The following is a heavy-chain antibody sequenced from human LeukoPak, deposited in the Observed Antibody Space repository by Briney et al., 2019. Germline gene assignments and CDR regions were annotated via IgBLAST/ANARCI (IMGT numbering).Heavy chain of an antibody. D-gene: IGHD1/OR15-1a*01. V-gene: IGHV3-33*01. CDR3: ATGGNRYYYYGMDV. CDR2: IWYDGSNK. CDR1: GFTFSSYG. Sequence: GGSLRLSCAASGFTFSSYGMHWVRQAPGKGLEWVAVIWYDGSNKYYADSEKGRFTISRDNSKNTLYLQMNSLRAEDTAVYYCATGGNRYYYYGMDVWGQGTTVTVSS. J-gene: IGHJ6*02.